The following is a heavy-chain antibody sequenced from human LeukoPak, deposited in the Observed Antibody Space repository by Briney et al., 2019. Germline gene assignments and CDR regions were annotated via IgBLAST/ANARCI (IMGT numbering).Heavy chain of an antibody. J-gene: IGHJ5*02. Sequence: ASVKVSCKASGYTFTSYGVSWVRQAPGQGLEWVGWVSGYNGDTNYAQNLQARVTMTTDASTDTAYMELRRLRYDDTAIYYCARDWVVGATNWFDPWGQGTLVTVSS. CDR2: VSGYNGDT. D-gene: IGHD1-26*01. CDR3: ARDWVVGATNWFDP. V-gene: IGHV1-18*01. CDR1: GYTFTSYG.